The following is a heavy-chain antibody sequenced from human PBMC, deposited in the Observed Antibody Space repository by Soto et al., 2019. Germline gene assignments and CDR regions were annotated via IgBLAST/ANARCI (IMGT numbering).Heavy chain of an antibody. Sequence: QVQLVQSGAEVKKPGSSVKVSCKVSGDTFSSYGISWVRQAPGQGLEWMGGIISMYGTANYSQKFQGRVTITADEPTTAAYMELSSLRSEDTAVYLCVRDHGYCTSRSCYSDYYYYGMDVWGQGTTVTVSS. CDR3: VRDHGYCTSRSCYSDYYYYGMDV. CDR2: IISMYGTA. J-gene: IGHJ6*02. CDR1: GDTFSSYG. D-gene: IGHD2-2*02. V-gene: IGHV1-69*01.